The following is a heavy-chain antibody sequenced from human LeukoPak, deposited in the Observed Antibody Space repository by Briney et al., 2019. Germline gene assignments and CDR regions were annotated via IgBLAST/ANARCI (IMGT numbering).Heavy chain of an antibody. V-gene: IGHV4-38-2*01. CDR1: GYSISSGYY. Sequence: KPSETLSLTCAVSGYSISSGYYWGWIRQPPGKGLEWIGGIYHSGSTYYNPSLQSRVTISVDTSKNQFSLKLSSVTAADTAVYYCARHESPGGATIHWGQGTLVTVSS. J-gene: IGHJ4*02. CDR3: ARHESPGGATIH. D-gene: IGHD1-26*01. CDR2: IYHSGST.